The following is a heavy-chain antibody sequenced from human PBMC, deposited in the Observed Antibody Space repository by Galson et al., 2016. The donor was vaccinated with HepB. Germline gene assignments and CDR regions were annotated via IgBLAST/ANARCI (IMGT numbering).Heavy chain of an antibody. Sequence: SVKVSCKVSGYTLSEISVHWVRQAPGKGSEWIGGFDAEGGRTISARYLKGRVNVTEDTSKDTVYLELSRLRSEDTAIYYCSTVLCRGGCCYLLDLFDYWGQGTLVTVPS. CDR1: GYTLSEIS. CDR3: STVLCRGGCCYLLDLFDY. V-gene: IGHV1-24*01. D-gene: IGHD6-19*01. CDR2: FDAEGGRT. J-gene: IGHJ4*02.